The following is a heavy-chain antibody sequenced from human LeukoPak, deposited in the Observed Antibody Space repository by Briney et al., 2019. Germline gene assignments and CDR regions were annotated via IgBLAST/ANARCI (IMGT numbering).Heavy chain of an antibody. Sequence: ASVKVSCKASGYTFTSYAMNWVRQAPGQGLEWMGIINPSGGSTSYAQKFQGRVTMTRDTSTSTVYMELSSLRSEDTAVYYCARDFKGRYYDILTGYHISASDAFDIWGQGTMVTVSS. J-gene: IGHJ3*02. V-gene: IGHV1-46*01. D-gene: IGHD3-9*01. CDR2: INPSGGST. CDR1: GYTFTSYA. CDR3: ARDFKGRYYDILTGYHISASDAFDI.